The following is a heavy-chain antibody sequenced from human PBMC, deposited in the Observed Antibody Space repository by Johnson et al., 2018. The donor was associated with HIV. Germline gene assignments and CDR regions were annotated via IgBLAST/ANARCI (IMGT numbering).Heavy chain of an antibody. CDR2: INWNGGST. J-gene: IGHJ3*02. CDR3: ARGVVPDPFDI. D-gene: IGHD2-15*01. Sequence: VQLVESGGGLVQPGRSLRLCCAASGSTFDDYGMSWVRQAPGKGLEWVSGINWNGGSTGYADSVKGRFTISRDNAKNSLYLQMKSLRAEDTALYYCARGVVPDPFDIWGQGTVVTVSS. CDR1: GSTFDDYG. V-gene: IGHV3-20*04.